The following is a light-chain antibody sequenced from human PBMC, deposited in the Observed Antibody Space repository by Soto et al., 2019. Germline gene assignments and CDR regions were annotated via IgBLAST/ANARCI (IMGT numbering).Light chain of an antibody. CDR3: QQYDKLSFT. J-gene: IGKJ3*01. Sequence: DIEMTQSPSSLSASVGDRVTITCQASQDINNFLNWFQQKPGKAPKLLIYDASILETGGPSRFSGSGSGTDFTFTNSSLQPEDISTYFCQQYDKLSFTVGPGTKVDIK. V-gene: IGKV1-33*01. CDR2: DAS. CDR1: QDINNF.